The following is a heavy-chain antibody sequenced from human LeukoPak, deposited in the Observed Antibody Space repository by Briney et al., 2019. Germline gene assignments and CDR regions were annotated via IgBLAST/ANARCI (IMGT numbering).Heavy chain of an antibody. Sequence: PSETLSLTCTVSGGSISSSSYYWGWIRQPPGKGLEWIGSIYYSGSTYYNPSLKSRVTMSVDTSKNQFSLKLSSVTAADTAVYYCARRAAYYFDYWGQGTLVTVSS. D-gene: IGHD6-25*01. V-gene: IGHV4-39*01. CDR3: ARRAAYYFDY. CDR2: IYYSGST. J-gene: IGHJ4*02. CDR1: GGSISSSSYY.